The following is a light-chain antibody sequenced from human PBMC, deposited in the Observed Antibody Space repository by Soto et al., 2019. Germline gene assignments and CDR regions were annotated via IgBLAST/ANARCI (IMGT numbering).Light chain of an antibody. J-gene: IGLJ3*02. CDR1: SSDVGGYNY. Sequence: QSALTQPASVSGSPGQSITISCTGTSSDVGGYNYVSWYQQHPGKAPKLMIYEVSNRPSGVSNRFSGSKSGNTAYLTISGPQAEDEADYSCSTYTSSSPHWVFGGGTQLTVL. CDR2: EVS. CDR3: STYTSSSPHWV. V-gene: IGLV2-14*01.